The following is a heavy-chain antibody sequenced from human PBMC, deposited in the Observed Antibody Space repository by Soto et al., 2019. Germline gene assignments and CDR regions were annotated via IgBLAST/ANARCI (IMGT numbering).Heavy chain of an antibody. V-gene: IGHV1-18*01. CDR2: ISTYNGNT. CDR3: XXXXXXXXDY. J-gene: IGHJ4*02. CDR1: GYTFTSYD. Sequence: QVQLVQSGAEVKKPGASVKVSCKASGYTFTSYDISWVRQAPGQGLEWMGWISTYNGNTNYAQKLQGRVTMTTDTXXXXXXXXXXXXXXXXXXXXXXXXXXXXXXDYWGQGTLVTVSS.